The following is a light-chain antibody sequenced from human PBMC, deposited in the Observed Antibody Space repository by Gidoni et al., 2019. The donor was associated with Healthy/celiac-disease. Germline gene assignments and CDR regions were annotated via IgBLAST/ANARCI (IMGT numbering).Light chain of an antibody. CDR2: KAS. Sequence: DIQMTQAPPTLSAFVGDRVTITCRASQSISSWLAWYQQKPGKAPKLLISKASTLESGVPSRFRGSGAGTEFALTISSLQPDDFATYYCKQYSSYSWTFXQXTKVEIK. J-gene: IGKJ1*01. CDR3: KQYSSYSWT. CDR1: QSISSW. V-gene: IGKV1-5*03.